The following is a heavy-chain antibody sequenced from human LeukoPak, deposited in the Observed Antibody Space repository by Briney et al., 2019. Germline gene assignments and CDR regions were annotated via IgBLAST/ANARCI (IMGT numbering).Heavy chain of an antibody. CDR1: GCTFSSYA. CDR2: ISDSGGST. CDR3: AKKYVNYSYYMDV. D-gene: IGHD3-16*01. Sequence: GGSLRLSCAASGCTFSSYAMSWVRQAPGKGLEWVSAISDSGGSTYYADSVKGRFTISRDNTKNTLYLQMNSLRAEDTAVYYCAKKYVNYSYYMDVWGKGTTVTVSS. V-gene: IGHV3-23*01. J-gene: IGHJ6*03.